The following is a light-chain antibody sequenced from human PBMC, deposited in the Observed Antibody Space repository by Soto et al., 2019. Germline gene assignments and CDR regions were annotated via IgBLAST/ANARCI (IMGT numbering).Light chain of an antibody. CDR2: GAS. CDR3: QQYNNWPGT. V-gene: IGKV3-15*01. Sequence: EIVLTQAPGTLSLSPGERATLSCRASQSVSNNYLAWYQQKPGQAPRLLISGASARATGFPARFSGSGSGTEFTLTISSLQSEDFAVYYCQQYNNWPGTFGQGTKVDIK. CDR1: QSVSNN. J-gene: IGKJ1*01.